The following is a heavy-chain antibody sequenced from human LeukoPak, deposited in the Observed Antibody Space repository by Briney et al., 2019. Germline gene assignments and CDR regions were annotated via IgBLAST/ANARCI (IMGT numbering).Heavy chain of an antibody. D-gene: IGHD6-13*01. CDR2: IYYSGST. Sequence: SETLSLTCTVSGGSISSYYWSWIRQPPGKGLEWIGYIYYSGSTNYNLSLKSRVTISVDTSKNQFSLKLSSVTAADTAVCYCAREPYSSSWYYFDYWGQGTLVTVSS. CDR3: AREPYSSSWYYFDY. CDR1: GGSISSYY. J-gene: IGHJ4*02. V-gene: IGHV4-59*01.